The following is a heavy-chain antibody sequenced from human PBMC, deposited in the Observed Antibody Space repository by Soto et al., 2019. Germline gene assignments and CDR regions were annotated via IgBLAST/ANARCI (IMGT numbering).Heavy chain of an antibody. CDR1: GGSISSGGYY. CDR3: ARDQDFWSGYYTNPDYYGMDV. D-gene: IGHD3-3*01. V-gene: IGHV4-31*03. CDR2: IYYSGST. J-gene: IGHJ6*02. Sequence: PSETLSLTCTVSGGSISSGGYYWSWIRQHPGKGLEWIGYIYYSGSTYYDPSLKSRVTISVDTSKNQFSLKLSSVTAADTAVYYCARDQDFWSGYYTNPDYYGMDVWGQGTTVTVSS.